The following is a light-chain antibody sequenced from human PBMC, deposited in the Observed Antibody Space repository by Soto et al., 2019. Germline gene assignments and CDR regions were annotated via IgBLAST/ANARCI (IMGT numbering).Light chain of an antibody. Sequence: SALTQPAPVSGSPGQSITISCSGTSSDVGAHNLVSWYQQHPGRAPKLMIYAVSNRPSGVSNRFSGSKSGNTASLTISGLQAEDEADYYCCSLTTRDSHVFGTGTKVTVL. CDR3: CSLTTRDSHV. CDR2: AVS. J-gene: IGLJ1*01. V-gene: IGLV2-14*01. CDR1: SSDVGAHNL.